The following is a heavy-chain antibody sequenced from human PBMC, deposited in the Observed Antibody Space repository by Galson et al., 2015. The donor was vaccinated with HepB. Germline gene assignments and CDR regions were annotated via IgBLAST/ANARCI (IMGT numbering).Heavy chain of an antibody. CDR2: TYYRSKWYN. J-gene: IGHJ6*02. Sequence: CAISGDSVSSNSAAWNWIRQSPSRGLEWLGRTYYRSKWYNDYAVSVKSRITINPDTSKNQFSLQLNSVTPEDTAVYYCARNVLLWFGELLSAYYYYYGMDVWGQGTTVTVSS. V-gene: IGHV6-1*01. D-gene: IGHD3-10*01. CDR3: ARNVLLWFGELLSAYYYYYGMDV. CDR1: GDSVSSNSAA.